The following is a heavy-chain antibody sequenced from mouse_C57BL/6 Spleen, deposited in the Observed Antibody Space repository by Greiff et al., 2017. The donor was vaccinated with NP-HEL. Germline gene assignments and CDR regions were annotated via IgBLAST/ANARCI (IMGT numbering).Heavy chain of an antibody. J-gene: IGHJ4*01. V-gene: IGHV1-26*01. CDR1: GYTFTDYY. CDR2: INPNNGGT. CDR3: ARRDYGSSYAMDY. Sequence: EVQLQQSGPELVKPGASVKISCKASGYTFTDYYMNWVKQSHGKSLEWIGDINPNNGGTSYNQKFKGKATLTVDKSSSTAYMELRSLTSEDSADYYCARRDYGSSYAMDYWGQGTSVTVSS. D-gene: IGHD1-3*01.